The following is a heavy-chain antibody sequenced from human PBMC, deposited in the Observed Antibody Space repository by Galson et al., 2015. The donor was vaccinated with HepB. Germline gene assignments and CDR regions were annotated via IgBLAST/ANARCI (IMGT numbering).Heavy chain of an antibody. V-gene: IGHV1-69*13. CDR1: GGTFSSYA. D-gene: IGHD3-22*01. J-gene: IGHJ4*02. Sequence: SVKVSCKASGGTFSSYAISWVRQAPGQGLEWMGGIIPIFGTANYAQKFQGRVTITADESTSTAYMELSSLRSEDTAVYYCARGYSGYYYYFDYWGQGTLVTVSS. CDR3: ARGYSGYYYYFDY. CDR2: IIPIFGTA.